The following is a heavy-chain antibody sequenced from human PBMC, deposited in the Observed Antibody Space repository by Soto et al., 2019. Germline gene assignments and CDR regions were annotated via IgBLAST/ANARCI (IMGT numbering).Heavy chain of an antibody. CDR1: GGSISSGGYY. V-gene: IGHV4-31*03. CDR2: IYYSGST. CDR3: ARGLSRSSVFGNWFDP. J-gene: IGHJ5*02. D-gene: IGHD6-6*01. Sequence: PSETLSLTCTVSGGSISSGGYYWSWIRQHPGKGLEWIGYIYYSGSTYYNPSLKSRVTISVDTSKNQFSLKLSSVTAADTAVYYCARGLSRSSVFGNWFDPWGQGTLVTVSS.